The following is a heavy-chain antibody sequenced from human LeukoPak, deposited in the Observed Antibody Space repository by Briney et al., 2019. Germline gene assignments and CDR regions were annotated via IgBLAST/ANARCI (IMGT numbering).Heavy chain of an antibody. CDR2: INPNSGGT. V-gene: IGHV1-2*02. Sequence: ASVRVSFKDSGYTFTGYYMHWVRQAPGQGREWMGWINPNSGGTNYAQKFQGRVTMTRDTSISTAYMELSRLRSDDTAVYYCARGNGGFRSSTTTWFDPWGQGTLVTVSS. CDR3: ARGNGGFRSSTTTWFDP. CDR1: GYTFTGYY. D-gene: IGHD2-2*01. J-gene: IGHJ5*02.